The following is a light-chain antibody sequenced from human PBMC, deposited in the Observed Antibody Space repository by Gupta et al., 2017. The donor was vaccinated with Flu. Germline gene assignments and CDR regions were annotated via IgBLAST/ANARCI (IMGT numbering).Light chain of an antibody. CDR3: CSYAGSTWV. CDR2: EGS. V-gene: IGLV2-23*01. J-gene: IGLJ3*02. CDR1: SSDVGSYNL. Sequence: QSALTQPASVSGSPGQSITISCTGTSSDVGSYNLVSWYQQRPGKAPKFMIYEGSKRPSGVSNRFSGSKSGNTASLTISGLQGEDEADYYCCSYAGSTWVFGGGTKLTVL.